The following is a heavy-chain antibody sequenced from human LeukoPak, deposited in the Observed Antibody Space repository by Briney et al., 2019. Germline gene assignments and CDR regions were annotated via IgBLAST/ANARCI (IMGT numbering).Heavy chain of an antibody. CDR3: ARDYDPRAFDY. CDR2: ISSSSSYI. V-gene: IGHV3-21*01. J-gene: IGHJ4*02. Sequence: GGSLRLSCAASGFTFSSYSMSWVRQAPGKGLEWVSSISSSSSYIYYADSVKGRFTISRDNAKNSLYLQMNSLRAEDTAVYYCARDYDPRAFDYWGQGTLVTVSS. D-gene: IGHD3-3*01. CDR1: GFTFSSYS.